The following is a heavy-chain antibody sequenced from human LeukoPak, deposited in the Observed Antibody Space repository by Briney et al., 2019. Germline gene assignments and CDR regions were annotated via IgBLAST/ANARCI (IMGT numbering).Heavy chain of an antibody. CDR3: ASRVGYCSSTSCPLDY. V-gene: IGHV4-38-2*01. D-gene: IGHD2-2*03. CDR2: IYQSGST. Sequence: PSETLSLTCAVSGYSISSGYYWGWIRQPPGKGLEWIGIIYQSGSTYYNPSLKRRVTISVDTSKNQFSLKLSSVTAADTAVYYCASRVGYCSSTSCPLDYWGQGTLVTVSS. J-gene: IGHJ4*02. CDR1: GYSISSGYY.